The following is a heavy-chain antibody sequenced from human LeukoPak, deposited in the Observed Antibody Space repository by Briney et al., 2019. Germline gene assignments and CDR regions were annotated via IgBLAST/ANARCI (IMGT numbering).Heavy chain of an antibody. CDR3: ARDTPHNYYYGMDV. J-gene: IGHJ6*02. CDR2: IDTNTGSP. CDR1: GYTFTSYA. Sequence: GASVKVSCKASGYTFTSYAMNWVRQAPGQGLEWMGWIDTNTGSPTYAQGFTGRFVFSLDTSVSMAYLQISSLKAEDTAVYYCARDTPHNYYYGMDVWGQGTTVTVSS. V-gene: IGHV7-4-1*04. D-gene: IGHD2-15*01.